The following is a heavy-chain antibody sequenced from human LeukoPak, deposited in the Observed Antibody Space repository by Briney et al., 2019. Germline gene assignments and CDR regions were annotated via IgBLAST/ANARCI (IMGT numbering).Heavy chain of an antibody. CDR2: IYHSGST. J-gene: IGHJ6*03. Sequence: SEALSLTCTVSGYSISSGYYWGWIRQPPGKGLEWIGSIYHSGSTYYNPSLKSRVTISVDTSKNQFSLKLSSVTAADTAVYYCARGIPQWLVNGFGPYYYYYMDVWGKGTTVTISS. CDR3: ARGIPQWLVNGFGPYYYYYMDV. CDR1: GYSISSGYY. D-gene: IGHD6-19*01. V-gene: IGHV4-38-2*02.